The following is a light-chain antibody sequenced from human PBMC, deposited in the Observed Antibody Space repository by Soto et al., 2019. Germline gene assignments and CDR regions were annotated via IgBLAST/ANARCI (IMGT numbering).Light chain of an antibody. CDR2: GAS. Sequence: EVVMTQSTATLSASPGERATLSCRASQSVGSNLAWYQQKPGQAPRLLIYGASTRASGIPTRFSGSGSGTQFTLTISSLQSEDFAVYYCQQYKNWPPCTFGQGTKVDI. J-gene: IGKJ1*01. V-gene: IGKV3-15*01. CDR3: QQYKNWPPCT. CDR1: QSVGSN.